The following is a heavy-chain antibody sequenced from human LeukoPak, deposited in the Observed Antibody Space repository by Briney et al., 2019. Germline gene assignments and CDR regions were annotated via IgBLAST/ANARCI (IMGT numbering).Heavy chain of an antibody. J-gene: IGHJ4*02. CDR1: GYTFTSYG. V-gene: IGHV1-69*13. Sequence: SVKVSCKASGYTFTSYGISWVRQAPGQGLEWMGGIIPIFGTANYAQKFQGRVTITADESTSTAYMELSSLRSEDTAVYYCARDRYDSSGYLTPYFDYWGQGTLVTVSS. CDR3: ARDRYDSSGYLTPYFDY. CDR2: IIPIFGTA. D-gene: IGHD3-22*01.